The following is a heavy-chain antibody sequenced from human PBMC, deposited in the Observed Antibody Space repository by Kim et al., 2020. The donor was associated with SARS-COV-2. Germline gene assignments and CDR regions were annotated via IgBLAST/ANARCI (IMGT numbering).Heavy chain of an antibody. V-gene: IGHV3-23*01. CDR3: VKTQQELVRGGYFDT. Sequence: GGSLRLSCAASGFTFSTYAMTWVRQAPGKGLEWVSGISGNGGATYYGDSVKARFTISRDKSKNTVYVQMNSLRAEDTAVYYCVKTQQELVRGGYFDTWGQGTLVTVSS. J-gene: IGHJ5*02. CDR2: ISGNGGAT. D-gene: IGHD6-13*01. CDR1: GFTFSTYA.